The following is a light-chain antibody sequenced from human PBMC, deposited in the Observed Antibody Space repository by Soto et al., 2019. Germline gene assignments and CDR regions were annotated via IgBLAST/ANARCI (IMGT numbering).Light chain of an antibody. CDR3: QQYNKWPLT. Sequence: EIVMTQSPATLSVSPGEKATLSCRASQTVSNNLAWYQQKPGQAPRLLIYFASTRATGIPARFSGSGSGTEFTLPISRLQSEDFAVYYCQQYNKWPLTFGGGTKVETK. CDR2: FAS. V-gene: IGKV3-15*01. CDR1: QTVSNN. J-gene: IGKJ4*01.